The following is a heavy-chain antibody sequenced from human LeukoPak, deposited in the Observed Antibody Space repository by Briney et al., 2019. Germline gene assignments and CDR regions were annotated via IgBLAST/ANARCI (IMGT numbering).Heavy chain of an antibody. J-gene: IGHJ4*02. D-gene: IGHD6-13*01. Sequence: PGGSLRLSCAASGFTFSSYSMNWVRQAPGKGLEWVSPISSSSSNIYYADSVKGRFTISRDNSKNTLYLQMNSLRAEDTAVYYCAKVDSGIVATGSPYFDYWGQGTLVTVSS. CDR1: GFTFSSYS. CDR2: ISSSSSNI. V-gene: IGHV3-21*04. CDR3: AKVDSGIVATGSPYFDY.